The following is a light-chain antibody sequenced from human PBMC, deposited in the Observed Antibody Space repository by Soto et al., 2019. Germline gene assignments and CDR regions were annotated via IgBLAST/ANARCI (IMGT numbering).Light chain of an antibody. CDR1: QSISIW. CDR2: KAS. V-gene: IGKV1-5*03. J-gene: IGKJ2*01. Sequence: DIQMTQSPSTLSASVGDRVTITCRASQSISIWLAWYQQKPGKAPNLLIYKASSLESGVPSRFSGSGSGTEFTLNISSLQPDDVATYYCQQYKSYPRTFGQGTKLEIK. CDR3: QQYKSYPRT.